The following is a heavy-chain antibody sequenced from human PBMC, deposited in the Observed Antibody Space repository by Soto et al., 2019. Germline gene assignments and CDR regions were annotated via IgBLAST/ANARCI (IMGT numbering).Heavy chain of an antibody. Sequence: PWESLKISCKVSGYSFTSYWISWVRQMPGKGLEWMGRIDPSDSYTNYRPSFQGHVTISADKSISTAYLQWSSLKASDTAMYYCARISFDNPGGYYDILTGYWAVDYWGQGTLVPLSS. D-gene: IGHD3-9*01. CDR2: IDPSDSYT. CDR3: ARISFDNPGGYYDILTGYWAVDY. V-gene: IGHV5-10-1*01. J-gene: IGHJ4*02. CDR1: GYSFTSYW.